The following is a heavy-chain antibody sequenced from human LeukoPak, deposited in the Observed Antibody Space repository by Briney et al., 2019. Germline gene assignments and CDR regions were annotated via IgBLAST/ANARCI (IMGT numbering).Heavy chain of an antibody. D-gene: IGHD6-19*01. V-gene: IGHV3-21*01. CDR1: GFTFSSYS. Sequence: GGSLRLSCAASGFTFSSYSMNWVRQAPGKGLEWVSSISSSSSYIYYADSVKGRFTISRDNAKNSLYLQMNSLRAEDTAVYYRARDPSSIAVDDSDYWGQGTLVTVSS. J-gene: IGHJ4*02. CDR3: ARDPSSIAVDDSDY. CDR2: ISSSSSYI.